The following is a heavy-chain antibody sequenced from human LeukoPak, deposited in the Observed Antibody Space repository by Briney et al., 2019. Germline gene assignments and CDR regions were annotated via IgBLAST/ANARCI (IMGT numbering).Heavy chain of an antibody. V-gene: IGHV3-9*01. D-gene: IGHD3-22*01. J-gene: IGHJ3*02. CDR2: ISWNSGSI. CDR3: AKALYYDSMNDAFDI. CDR1: GFTFDDYA. Sequence: GGSLRLSCAASGFTFDDYAMHWVRHAPGKGLEWVSGISWNSGSIGYADSVKGRFTISRDNAKNSLYLQMNSLRAEDTALYYCAKALYYDSMNDAFDIWGQGTMVTVSS.